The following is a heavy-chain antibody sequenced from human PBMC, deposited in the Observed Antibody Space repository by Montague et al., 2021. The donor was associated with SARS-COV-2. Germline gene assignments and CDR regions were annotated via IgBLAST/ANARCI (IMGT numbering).Heavy chain of an antibody. D-gene: IGHD6-13*01. J-gene: IGHJ6*02. Sequence: SETLSLTCTVSGGSISSSSYYWGWIRQPPGKGLEWIGNIYYSGXTXYXXXXKGRVTISVDTSKNQFSLKLSSVTAADTAVYYCARLGRQQLVRLSGMDVWGQGTTVTVSS. CDR3: ARLGRQQLVRLSGMDV. V-gene: IGHV4-39*07. CDR1: GGSISSSSYY. CDR2: IYYSGXT.